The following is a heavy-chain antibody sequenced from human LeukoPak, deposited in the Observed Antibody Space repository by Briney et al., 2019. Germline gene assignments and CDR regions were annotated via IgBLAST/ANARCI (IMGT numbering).Heavy chain of an antibody. V-gene: IGHV4-4*07. CDR2: IYTSGST. Sequence: SETLPLTCTVSGGSISSYYWSWIRQPAGKGLEWIGRIYTSGSTNYNPSLKSRVTMSVDTSKNQFSLKLSSVTAADTAVYYCARDENYYGSGSPYYYYGMDVWGQGTTVTVSS. D-gene: IGHD3-10*01. CDR3: ARDENYYGSGSPYYYYGMDV. J-gene: IGHJ6*02. CDR1: GGSISSYY.